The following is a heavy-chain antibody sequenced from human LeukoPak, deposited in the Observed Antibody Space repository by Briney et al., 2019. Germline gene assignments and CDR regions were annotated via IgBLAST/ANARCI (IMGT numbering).Heavy chain of an antibody. CDR2: IYSGGST. CDR1: GFTFSNYV. Sequence: GGSLRLSCAASGFTFSNYVMSWVRQAPGKGLEWVSVIYSGGSTYYAVSVKGRFTISRDNSKNTLYLQMNSLRAEDTAVYYCARLYSSGWYFFDYWGQGTLVTVSS. J-gene: IGHJ4*02. CDR3: ARLYSSGWYFFDY. V-gene: IGHV3-53*01. D-gene: IGHD6-19*01.